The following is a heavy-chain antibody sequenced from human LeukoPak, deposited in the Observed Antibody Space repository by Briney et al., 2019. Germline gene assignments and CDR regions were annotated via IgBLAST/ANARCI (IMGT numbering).Heavy chain of an antibody. CDR3: ARDRGYSGYGAFDY. CDR2: ISSSSSYI. CDR1: GFTFSSYS. Sequence: GGSLRLSCAASGFTFSSYSMSWVRQAPGKGLEWVSSISSSSSYIYYADSVKGRFTISRDNAKNSLYLQMNSLRAEDTAVYYCARDRGYSGYGAFDYWGQGTLVTVSS. V-gene: IGHV3-21*01. D-gene: IGHD5-12*01. J-gene: IGHJ4*02.